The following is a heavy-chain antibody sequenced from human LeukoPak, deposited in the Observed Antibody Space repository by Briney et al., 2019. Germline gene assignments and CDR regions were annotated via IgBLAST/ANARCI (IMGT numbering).Heavy chain of an antibody. D-gene: IGHD6-6*01. CDR3: ARALSIAARIDF. CDR1: VLTFSSYG. CDR2: IWYDESTK. V-gene: IGHV3-33*01. J-gene: IGHJ4*02. Sequence: VRTLRLSCAVSVLTFSSYGMDGVRQAPSRGVEWVAVIWYDESTKYYADSVKGRFTISRDNSKHTPYLHMNTVRDEDTAVYYCARALSIAARIDFWGQGTLVTVSS.